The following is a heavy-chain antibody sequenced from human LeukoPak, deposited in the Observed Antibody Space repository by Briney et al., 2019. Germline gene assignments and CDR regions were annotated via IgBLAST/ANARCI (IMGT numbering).Heavy chain of an antibody. CDR3: ARHPFSDGFDL. V-gene: IGHV4-59*08. CDR1: GGSISTFY. J-gene: IGHJ3*01. Sequence: SETLSLTCTVSGGSISTFYWSWLRQPPGKGLEWIGYIFHTGHSNHNPSLKGRVTISVDTSKNQFSLNLNSVIAADTAMYYCARHPFSDGFDLWGQGTMVTVSS. CDR2: IFHTGHS.